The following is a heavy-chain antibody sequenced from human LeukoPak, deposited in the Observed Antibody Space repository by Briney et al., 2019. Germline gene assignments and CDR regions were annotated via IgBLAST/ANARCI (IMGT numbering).Heavy chain of an antibody. Sequence: SETLSLTCAVYGGSFSGYYWSWIRQPPGKGLEWIGEINHSGRTNYNPSLKSRVTISVDTSKNQFSLKLSSVTAADTAVYDCARGPHTGVNYYDSSGYDYWGQGTLVTVSS. CDR3: ARGPHTGVNYYDSSGYDY. D-gene: IGHD3-22*01. V-gene: IGHV4-34*01. CDR1: GGSFSGYY. CDR2: INHSGRT. J-gene: IGHJ4*02.